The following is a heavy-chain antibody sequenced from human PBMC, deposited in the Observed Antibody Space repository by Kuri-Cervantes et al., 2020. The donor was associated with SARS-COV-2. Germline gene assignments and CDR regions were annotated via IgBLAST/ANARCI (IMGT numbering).Heavy chain of an antibody. CDR3: VCDTNRVKVY. V-gene: IGHV3-7*02. J-gene: IGHJ4*02. CDR2: INQDGSAT. D-gene: IGHD5-18*01. CDR1: GFTFSGYA. Sequence: GESLKISCAASGFTFSGYAMSWVRQAPGKGLEYVANINQDGSATYYVDSVKGRFTISRDNTESSLYLQMNSLRAEDTAVYYCVCDTNRVKVYWGQGTLVTVSS.